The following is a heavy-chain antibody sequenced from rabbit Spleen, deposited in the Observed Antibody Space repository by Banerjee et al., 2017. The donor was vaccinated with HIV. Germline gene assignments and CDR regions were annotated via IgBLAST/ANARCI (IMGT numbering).Heavy chain of an antibody. CDR2: IYGGVIGST. CDR3: ARDLVGVIGWNFYL. D-gene: IGHD2-1*01. CDR1: GFSLSTDYY. Sequence: QQQLVESGGGLVQPGGTLTLTCTASGFSLSTDYYMCWVRQAPGKGLESIACIYGGVIGSTYYATWAKGRFTISKSSSTTVTLQMTGLTAADTATYFCARDLVGVIGWNFYLWGPGTLVTVS. V-gene: IGHV1S45*01. J-gene: IGHJ4*01.